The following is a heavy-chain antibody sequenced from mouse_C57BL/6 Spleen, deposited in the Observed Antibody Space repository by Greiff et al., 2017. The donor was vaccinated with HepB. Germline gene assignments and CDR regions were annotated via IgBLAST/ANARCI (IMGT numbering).Heavy chain of an antibody. CDR3: TSLLSFMDY. J-gene: IGHJ4*01. D-gene: IGHD2-2*01. CDR1: GYTFTSYW. V-gene: IGHV1-5*01. Sequence: EVQLQQSGTVLARPGASVKMSCKTSGYTFTSYWMHWVKQRPGQGLEWIGVIYPGNSDTSYNQKFKGKAKLTAVTSASTAYMELSSLTNEDSAVYYCTSLLSFMDYWGQGTSVTVSS. CDR2: IYPGNSDT.